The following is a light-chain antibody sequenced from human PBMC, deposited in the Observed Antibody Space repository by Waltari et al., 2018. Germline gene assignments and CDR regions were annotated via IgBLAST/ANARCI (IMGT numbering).Light chain of an antibody. CDR2: DAS. CDR1: QSVGRA. CDR3: QMYVRLPVT. J-gene: IGKJ1*01. V-gene: IGKV3-20*01. Sequence: EIVLTQSPGTLALSPGERATLSCRASQSVGRALAWYQQKPGQGPRLLIYDASSRATGISDKFSGSGSGTDFSLTISRVEPEDFAVYFCQMYVRLPVTFGQGTKVEVK.